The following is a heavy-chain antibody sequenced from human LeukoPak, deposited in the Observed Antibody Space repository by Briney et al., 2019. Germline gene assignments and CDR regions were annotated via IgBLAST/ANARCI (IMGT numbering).Heavy chain of an antibody. CDR2: IYTTGST. CDR3: AKLGYDFEY. D-gene: IGHD5-12*01. CDR1: GGSISSYY. V-gene: IGHV4-4*07. Sequence: KPSETLSLTCTVSGGSISSYYWSWIRQPAGKGREWIGRIYTTGSTNYNPSLKSRVTMSIDTSKNQFSLKMSSVTAADTAVYYCAKLGYDFEYWRQGALVTVSA. J-gene: IGHJ4*02.